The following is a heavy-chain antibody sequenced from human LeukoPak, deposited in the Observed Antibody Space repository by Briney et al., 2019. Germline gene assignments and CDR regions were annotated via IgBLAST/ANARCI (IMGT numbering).Heavy chain of an antibody. D-gene: IGHD3-10*01. J-gene: IGHJ4*02. CDR2: ISYDGSNK. V-gene: IGHV3-30-3*01. CDR1: GFTFSSYA. CDR3: AKASDFPTGHGYYGSGSYPFDY. Sequence: GRSLRLSCAASGFTFSSYAMHWVRQAPGKGLEWVAVISYDGSNKYYADSVKGRFTISRDNSKNTLYLQMNSLRAEDTAVYYCAKASDFPTGHGYYGSGSYPFDYWGQGTLVTVSS.